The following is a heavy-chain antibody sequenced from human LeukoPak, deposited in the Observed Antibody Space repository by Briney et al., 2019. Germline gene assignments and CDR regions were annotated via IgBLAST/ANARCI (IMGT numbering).Heavy chain of an antibody. Sequence: PSETLSLTCTVSGYSISSGYYWGWIRQPPGKGLEWIGSIYHSGSTYYNPSLKSRVTISVDTSKNQFSLKLSSVTAADTAVYYCARVTRATKYYYYYYMDVWGKGTTVTVSS. CDR1: GYSISSGYY. J-gene: IGHJ6*03. CDR2: IYHSGST. V-gene: IGHV4-38-2*02. CDR3: ARVTRATKYYYYYYMDV. D-gene: IGHD2-8*01.